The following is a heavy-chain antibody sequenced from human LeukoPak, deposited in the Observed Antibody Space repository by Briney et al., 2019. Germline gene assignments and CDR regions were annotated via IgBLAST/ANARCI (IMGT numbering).Heavy chain of an antibody. CDR2: INWNSGSI. J-gene: IGHJ4*02. CDR3: AKGTQRGNSGWGYFFDQ. V-gene: IGHV3-9*01. D-gene: IGHD6-19*01. CDR1: GFTFDDYA. Sequence: PGGPLRLSCAASGFTFDDYAMHWVRQAPGKGLEWVSGINWNSGSIDYAGSAKGRFTISRDNAMNSLYLQMNTLRPEDTALYYCAKGTQRGNSGWGYFFDQWGQGTLVTVSS.